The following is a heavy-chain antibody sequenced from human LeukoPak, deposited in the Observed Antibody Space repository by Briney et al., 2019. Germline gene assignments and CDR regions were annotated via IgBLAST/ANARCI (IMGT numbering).Heavy chain of an antibody. D-gene: IGHD3-3*01. J-gene: IGHJ4*02. V-gene: IGHV3-23*01. Sequence: PGGSLRLSRAASGFTFSSYAMSWVRQAPGKGLEWVSAISGSGGSTYYADSVKGRFTISRDNSKNTLYLQMNSLRAEDTAVYYCAKATAPSYYDFWSGYYTYWGQGTLVTVSS. CDR1: GFTFSSYA. CDR2: ISGSGGST. CDR3: AKATAPSYYDFWSGYYTY.